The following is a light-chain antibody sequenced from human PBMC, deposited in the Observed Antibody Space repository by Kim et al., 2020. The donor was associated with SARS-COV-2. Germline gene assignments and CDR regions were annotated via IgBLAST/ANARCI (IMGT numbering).Light chain of an antibody. CDR1: QSINKW. V-gene: IGKV1-5*01. CDR3: QVYESYPYT. Sequence: SDCVGYRVTLTCRDSQSINKWLAVYPQNTGKAPKLLIYDASTLKSGVPSRFRGSGSETVLSLTIRRLQPGDFATYFCQVYESYPYTLGQGNKLEI. J-gene: IGKJ2*01. CDR2: DAS.